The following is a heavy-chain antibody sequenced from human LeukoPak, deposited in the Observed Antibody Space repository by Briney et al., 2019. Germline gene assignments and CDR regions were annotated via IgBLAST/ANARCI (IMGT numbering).Heavy chain of an antibody. CDR1: GFTFSSYS. J-gene: IGHJ4*02. CDR2: ISSSSSYI. D-gene: IGHD2-15*01. V-gene: IGHV3-21*04. Sequence: GGSLRLSCAASGFTFSSYSMNWVRQAPGKGLEWVSSISSSSSYIYYADSVKGRFTISRDNSKNTLYLQMNSLRAEDTAVYYCAKLGYCSGGSCYRSFSFWGQGTLVTVSS. CDR3: AKLGYCSGGSCYRSFSF.